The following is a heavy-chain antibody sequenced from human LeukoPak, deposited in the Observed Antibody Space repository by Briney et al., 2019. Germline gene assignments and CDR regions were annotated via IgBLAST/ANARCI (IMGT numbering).Heavy chain of an antibody. J-gene: IGHJ3*02. CDR2: IYHNGST. V-gene: IGHV4-30-2*01. CDR3: ASWGDGIAARRSYDAFDI. CDR1: GGSISSGGYY. Sequence: SQTLSLTCTVSGGSISSGGYYWSWIRQPPGKGLEWIGYIYHNGSTYYNPSLKSRVTISVDRSKNQFSLKLSSVTAVDTAVYYCASWGDGIAARRSYDAFDIWGQGTMVTVSS. D-gene: IGHD6-6*01.